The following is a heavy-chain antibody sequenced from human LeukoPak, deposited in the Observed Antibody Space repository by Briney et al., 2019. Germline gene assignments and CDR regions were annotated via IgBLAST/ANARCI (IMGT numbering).Heavy chain of an antibody. J-gene: IGHJ3*02. CDR2: IISYNGNT. D-gene: IGHD3-22*01. V-gene: IGHV1-18*01. CDR1: GYTFTSYG. CDR3: ARVSGDLYDSSALGAFDI. Sequence: GESLKISFKGSGYTFTSYGISWVRPAPGQGLEWMGWIISYNGNTNYAQKLQGRVTMTTDTSTSTDYLELRSLSSDDAAVYYCARVSGDLYDSSALGAFDIWGQGTMVTLSS.